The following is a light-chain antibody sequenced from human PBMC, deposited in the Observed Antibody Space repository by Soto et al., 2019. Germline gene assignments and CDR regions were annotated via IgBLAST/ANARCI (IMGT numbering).Light chain of an antibody. Sequence: QSVLTQPPSVSGAPGQRVTISCTGRSSNIGAGYDVHWYQHLPGTAPKLLVHGNNDRPSGVPDRFSASKSDTSASLAITGLQVEDEADYYCQSFDSRLSGWVFGGGTQLTVL. V-gene: IGLV1-40*01. J-gene: IGLJ2*01. CDR2: GNN. CDR3: QSFDSRLSGWV. CDR1: SSNIGAGYD.